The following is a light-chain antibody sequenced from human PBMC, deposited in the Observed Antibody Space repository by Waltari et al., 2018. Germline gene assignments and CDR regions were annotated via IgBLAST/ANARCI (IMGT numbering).Light chain of an antibody. V-gene: IGLV1-40*01. Sequence: QSMLTQPPSVSGAPGQRVTISCTGRGSNIGAGYAVHWYQHLPRAAPKLLIYGSSSRPLGVPDRFFGSTSGTSASLAITGLQAEDEGDYYCQSYDTSLSVVFGGGTKLTVL. CDR3: QSYDTSLSVV. CDR1: GSNIGAGYA. J-gene: IGLJ3*02. CDR2: GSS.